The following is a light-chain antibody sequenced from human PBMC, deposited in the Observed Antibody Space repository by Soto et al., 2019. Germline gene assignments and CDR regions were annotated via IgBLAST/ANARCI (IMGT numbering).Light chain of an antibody. CDR3: QQYGSLLFT. J-gene: IGKJ3*01. Sequence: EIVLTQSPGTLSLSPGERATLSCRASQSVSSKYLAWYQQKPGQAPRVLIYGTSIRASGVPERFSGGGSGTDFTLTITRLEPEDFAVYYCQQYGSLLFTFGPGTKVDFK. CDR2: GTS. CDR1: QSVSSKY. V-gene: IGKV3-20*01.